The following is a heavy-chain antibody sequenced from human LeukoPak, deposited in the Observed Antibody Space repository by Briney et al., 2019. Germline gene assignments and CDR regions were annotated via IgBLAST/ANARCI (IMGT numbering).Heavy chain of an antibody. CDR2: INCNNGGA. CDR1: GYTFSGYY. J-gene: IGHJ4*02. V-gene: IGHV1-2*02. Sequence: ASVKVSCKASGYTFSGYYMHWVRQAPGQGLEWMGWINCNNGGANYAQKFQGSVTLTRDTSITTAYMEVSSLRSDDTAVYYCARDHPYSNNGRGVDYWGQGTLVTVSS. CDR3: ARDHPYSNNGRGVDY. D-gene: IGHD4-11*01.